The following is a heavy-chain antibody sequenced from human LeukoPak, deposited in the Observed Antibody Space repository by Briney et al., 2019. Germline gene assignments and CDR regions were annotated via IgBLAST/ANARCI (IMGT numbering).Heavy chain of an antibody. J-gene: IGHJ4*02. CDR2: INPSGGT. Sequence: ASVKVSCKASGYIFTTNYMHWVRQAPGQGLEWMGIINPSGGTSYAQKLQGRITMTRDTSTSTLLMELSSLRSEDTAVYYCAREGVAGTGLDYWGQGTLVTVSS. CDR1: GYIFTTNY. CDR3: AREGVAGTGLDY. V-gene: IGHV1-46*01. D-gene: IGHD6-13*01.